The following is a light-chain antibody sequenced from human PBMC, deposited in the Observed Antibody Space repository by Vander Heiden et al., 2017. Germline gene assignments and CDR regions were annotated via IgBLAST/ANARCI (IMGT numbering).Light chain of an antibody. J-gene: IGLJ1*01. CDR1: SSNIGSNS. CDR3: AAWDDNLNGLYV. Sequence: QSVLTRPPSASGTPGQRVTISCSGTSSNIGSNSVSWYRRLPGTAPKLLIYIDNQRPSGVPDRFSGSKSGTSASLAISGLQSEDEAEYFCAAWDDNLNGLYVFGTGTKVTVL. CDR2: IDN. V-gene: IGLV1-44*01.